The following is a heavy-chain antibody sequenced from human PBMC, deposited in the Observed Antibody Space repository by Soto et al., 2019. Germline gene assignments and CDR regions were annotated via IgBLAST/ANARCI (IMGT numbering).Heavy chain of an antibody. CDR1: GFSFTTYV. V-gene: IGHV3-30*18. CDR3: AKGLLAIVGTTLPRDAFNI. CDR2: ISHDGSYK. Sequence: QVPLVESGGGVVQPGRSLRLSCAASGFSFTTYVMHWVRQAPGKGLEWVAVISHDGSYKSYGDAVKGRFTISRDTSKNAVYLERNSLRPEDTAVYYCAKGLLAIVGTTLPRDAFNIWGQGTMVTVSS. D-gene: IGHD1-26*01. J-gene: IGHJ3*02.